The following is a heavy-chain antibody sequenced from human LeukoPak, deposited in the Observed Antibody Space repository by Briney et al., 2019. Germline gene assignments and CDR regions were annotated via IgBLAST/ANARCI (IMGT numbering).Heavy chain of an antibody. V-gene: IGHV3-48*03. CDR3: ATGAAGTRFLDSLEI. Sequence: GGSLRLSCAASGFTFSSYEMNWVRQAPGKGLEWIAYISSGGGTIYYADSVKGRFTISRDSTKNSVSLQMNSLSAEDTAVYYCATGAAGTRFLDSLEIWGQGTMVTVSS. J-gene: IGHJ3*02. CDR2: ISSGGGTI. D-gene: IGHD1-1*01. CDR1: GFTFSSYE.